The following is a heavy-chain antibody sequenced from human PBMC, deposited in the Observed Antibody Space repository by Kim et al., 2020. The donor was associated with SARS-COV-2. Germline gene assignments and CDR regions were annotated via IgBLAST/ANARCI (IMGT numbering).Heavy chain of an antibody. V-gene: IGHV5-51*01. CDR3: ARHMYADCSSTSCYHTKYDVDV. D-gene: IGHD2-2*01. Sequence: GESLKISCKGSGYSFTNYWIGWVRQMPGKGLEWMGIIYPGDSDTRYSPSFQGQVSISADKSISTAYLQWSSLKSSDTAMYYCARHMYADCSSTSCYHTKYDVDVWGQGTTVTVSS. CDR2: IYPGDSDT. J-gene: IGHJ6*02. CDR1: GYSFTNYW.